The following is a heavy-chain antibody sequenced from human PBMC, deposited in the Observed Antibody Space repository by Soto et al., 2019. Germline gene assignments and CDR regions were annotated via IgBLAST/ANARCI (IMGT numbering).Heavy chain of an antibody. D-gene: IGHD6-13*01. CDR3: ARVHSSWPRSYYMDV. Sequence: GGSLRLSCAASGFTFSSYWMSWVRQAPGKGLEWVANIKQDGSEKYYVDSVKGRFTISRDNAKNSLYLQMNSLRAEDTAVYYCARVHSSWPRSYYMDVWGKGTTVTVSS. J-gene: IGHJ6*03. V-gene: IGHV3-7*01. CDR1: GFTFSSYW. CDR2: IKQDGSEK.